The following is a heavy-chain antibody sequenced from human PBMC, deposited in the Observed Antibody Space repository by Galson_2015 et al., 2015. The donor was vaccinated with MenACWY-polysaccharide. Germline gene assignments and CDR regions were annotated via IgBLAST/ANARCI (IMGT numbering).Heavy chain of an antibody. V-gene: IGHV3-23*01. J-gene: IGHJ4*02. CDR1: GFTFSSYT. D-gene: IGHD5/OR15-5a*01. Sequence: SLRLSCAVSGFTFSSYTMSWVRQAPFPFLDCFSFFIFLFSIKYSSYSFTFLFTISIDNSNNTLYLQMNILTAADTAVYYCANPGLSTRRTSDVDFWGQGTLVTVSS. CDR2: FIFLFSIK. CDR3: ANPGLSTRRTSDVDF.